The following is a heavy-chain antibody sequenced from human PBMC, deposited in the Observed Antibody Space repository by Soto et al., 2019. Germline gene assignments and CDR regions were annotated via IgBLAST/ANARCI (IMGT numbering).Heavy chain of an antibody. V-gene: IGHV5-51*01. D-gene: IGHD2-21*02. CDR2: IYPGDSDT. Sequence: GASLKISCKGSGYSFTSYWIGWVRQMPGKGLEWMGIIYPGDSDTRYSPSFQGQVTISADKSISTAYLQWSSLKASDTAMYYCARLSRYGGNSIYYYGMDVWGQGTTVTVSS. CDR3: ARLSRYGGNSIYYYGMDV. J-gene: IGHJ6*02. CDR1: GYSFTSYW.